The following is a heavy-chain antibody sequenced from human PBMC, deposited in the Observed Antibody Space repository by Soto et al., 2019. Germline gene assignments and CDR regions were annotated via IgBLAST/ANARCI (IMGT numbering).Heavy chain of an antibody. CDR2: INPSGGST. CDR3: ASFNPGIVGATTGAFDI. D-gene: IGHD1-26*01. Sequence: QVQLVQSGAEVKKPGASVKFSCKASGYTFTSYYMHWVRQAPGQGLEWMGIINPSGGSTSYAQKFQGRVTMTRDTSTSTVYMELSSLRSADTAVYYCASFNPGIVGATTGAFDIWGQGTMVTVSS. J-gene: IGHJ3*02. CDR1: GYTFTSYY. V-gene: IGHV1-46*01.